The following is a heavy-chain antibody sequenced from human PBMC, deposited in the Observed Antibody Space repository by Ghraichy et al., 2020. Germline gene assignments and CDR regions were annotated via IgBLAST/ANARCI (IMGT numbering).Heavy chain of an antibody. CDR2: IGSAGDT. V-gene: IGHV3-13*01. Sequence: LSLTCAASGFTFSSYDMHWVRQATGRGLEWVSAIGSAGDTYYPGSVKGRFTISRENAKNSLYLQMNSLRAGDTAVYYCARGLWETVVRGSAAYYGMDVWGQGTTVTVSS. CDR1: GFTFSSYD. CDR3: ARGLWETVVRGSAAYYGMDV. J-gene: IGHJ6*02. D-gene: IGHD3-10*01.